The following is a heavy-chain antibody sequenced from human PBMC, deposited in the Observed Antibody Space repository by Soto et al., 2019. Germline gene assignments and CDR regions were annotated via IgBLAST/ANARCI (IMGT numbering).Heavy chain of an antibody. CDR1: GFTFGTYA. CDR2: ISGSGRTT. Sequence: EVQLLESGGGLVQPGGSLRLSCAASGFTFGTYAMNWLRQAPGRGLECVSFISGSGRTTYYADSVKGRFTVSRDNSKNTMYLQMNSLRAEDTALYYCATFRGPYYSYYYMDVWGKGTTVTVSS. J-gene: IGHJ6*03. CDR3: ATFRGPYYSYYYMDV. D-gene: IGHD3-16*01. V-gene: IGHV3-23*01.